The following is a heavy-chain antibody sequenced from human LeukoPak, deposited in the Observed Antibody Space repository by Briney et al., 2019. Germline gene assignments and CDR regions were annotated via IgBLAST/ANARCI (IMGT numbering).Heavy chain of an antibody. Sequence: ASVKVSCKASGYTFTNYYLHWVRQAPGHGLEWMAIINPSDGGTYYEQKLQGRVTVTRDTSTSAVYMELSSLRSEDTAVYYCARDTRTMTAVTRGQHYYYGLDVWGQGTTVTVSS. CDR1: GYTFTNYY. V-gene: IGHV1-46*01. D-gene: IGHD4-17*01. J-gene: IGHJ6*02. CDR3: ARDTRTMTAVTRGQHYYYGLDV. CDR2: INPSDGGT.